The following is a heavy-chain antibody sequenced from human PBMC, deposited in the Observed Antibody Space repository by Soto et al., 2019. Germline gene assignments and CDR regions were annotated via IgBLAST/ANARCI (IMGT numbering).Heavy chain of an antibody. J-gene: IGHJ4*02. CDR2: ISSSSSTI. CDR3: ASQSSEWLLFAS. Sequence: EVQLVESGGGLVQPGGSLRLSCAASGFTFSSYSMNWVRQAPGKGLEWVSYISSSSSTIYYADSVKGRFTISRDNAKNALYLQMNGLRAEDTAVYDCASQSSEWLLFASWGQGTLVTVSS. V-gene: IGHV3-48*01. CDR1: GFTFSSYS. D-gene: IGHD5-12*01.